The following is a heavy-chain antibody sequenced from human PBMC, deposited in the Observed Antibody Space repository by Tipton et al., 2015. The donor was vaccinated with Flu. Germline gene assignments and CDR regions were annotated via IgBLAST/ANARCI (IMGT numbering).Heavy chain of an antibody. V-gene: IGHV3-23*01. CDR3: AHVLGGSYYFYY. CDR2: ISGSGGST. J-gene: IGHJ4*02. D-gene: IGHD1-26*01. CDR1: GFTFSSYA. Sequence: SLRLSCAASGFTFSSYAMSWVRQAPGKGLEWVSAISGSGGSTYYADSVKGRFTISRDNSKNTLYLQMNSLRAEDTAVYYCAHVLGGSYYFYYWGQGTLVTVSS.